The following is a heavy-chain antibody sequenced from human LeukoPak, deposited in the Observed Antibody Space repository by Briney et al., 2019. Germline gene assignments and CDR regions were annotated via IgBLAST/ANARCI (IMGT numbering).Heavy chain of an antibody. CDR1: GGSISSYY. CDR2: IYNSGST. V-gene: IGHV4-59*08. Sequence: SETLSLTCTVSGGSISSYYWSWIRQPPGKGLGWIGYIYNSGSTNYNPSLKSRVTISVDTSKNQISLKLNSVTAADTAVYYCARVMGDGSGYYPFDYWGQGTLVTVSS. CDR3: ARVMGDGSGYYPFDY. J-gene: IGHJ4*02. D-gene: IGHD3-22*01.